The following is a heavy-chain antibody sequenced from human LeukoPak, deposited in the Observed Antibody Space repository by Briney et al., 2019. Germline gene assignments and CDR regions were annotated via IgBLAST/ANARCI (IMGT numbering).Heavy chain of an antibody. CDR3: AKYLFGSY. J-gene: IGHJ4*02. D-gene: IGHD3-10*02. Sequence: GGSLRLSCAASGFTFNNYAMNWVRQAPGKGLEWVSSISGSGGNTYYADSVKGRFTISRDISKNTLFLQMNNLRADDTAVYYCAKYLFGSYWGQGTLVTVSS. CDR1: GFTFNNYA. CDR2: ISGSGGNT. V-gene: IGHV3-23*01.